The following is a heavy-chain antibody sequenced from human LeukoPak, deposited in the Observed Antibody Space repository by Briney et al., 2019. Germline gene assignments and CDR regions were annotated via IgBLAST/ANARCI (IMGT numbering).Heavy chain of an antibody. CDR1: GDSISHYY. Sequence: KPSETLSLTCTVSGDSISHYYWSWIRQPPGKGLEWIGYIYYRGSTNYNPSLKSRVTISIDTSKNQFSLNLNSATAADTAVYYCARDDGGYDYWGQGTLVTVSS. J-gene: IGHJ4*02. CDR2: IYYRGST. D-gene: IGHD2-15*01. V-gene: IGHV4-59*01. CDR3: ARDDGGYDY.